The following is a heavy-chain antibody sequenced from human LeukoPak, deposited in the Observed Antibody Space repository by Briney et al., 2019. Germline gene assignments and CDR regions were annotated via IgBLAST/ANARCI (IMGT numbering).Heavy chain of an antibody. V-gene: IGHV4-39*01. Sequence: SETLSLTCTVSGGSLSSSRYYWGRIRQPPGKGLEWIGNIYYSGSTYYNPSLKSRVTISVDTSKNQFSLKLSSVTASDTAVYYCASLPGAYCSGGCRSPPPWGQGALVTVSS. D-gene: IGHD2-15*01. CDR3: ASLPGAYCSGGCRSPPP. CDR1: GGSLSSSRYY. J-gene: IGHJ5*02. CDR2: IYYSGST.